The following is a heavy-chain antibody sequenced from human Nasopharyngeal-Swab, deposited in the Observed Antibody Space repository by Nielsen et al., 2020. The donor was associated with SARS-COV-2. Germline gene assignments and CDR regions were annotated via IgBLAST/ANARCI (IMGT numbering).Heavy chain of an antibody. CDR2: IYYSGST. CDR3: ARDGYDSSGYYLSAFDI. J-gene: IGHJ3*02. D-gene: IGHD3-22*01. V-gene: IGHV4-39*07. Sequence: WIRQPPGKGLEWIGSIYYSGSTYYNPSLKSRVTISVDTSKNQFSPKLSSVTAADTAVYYCARDGYDSSGYYLSAFDIWGQGTMVTVSS.